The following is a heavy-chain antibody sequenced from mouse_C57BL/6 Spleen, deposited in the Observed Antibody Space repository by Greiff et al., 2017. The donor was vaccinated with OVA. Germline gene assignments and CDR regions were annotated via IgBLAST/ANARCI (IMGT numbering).Heavy chain of an antibody. Sequence: VQLQQSGAELARPGASVKLSCKASGYTFTSYGISWVKQRTGQGLEWIGEIYPRSGNTYYNEKFKGKATLTADKSSSTAYMELRSLTSEDSAVYFCAGRGDYSNYGGWYFDVWGTGTTVTVSS. CDR1: GYTFTSYG. D-gene: IGHD2-5*01. J-gene: IGHJ1*03. V-gene: IGHV1-81*01. CDR3: AGRGDYSNYGGWYFDV. CDR2: IYPRSGNT.